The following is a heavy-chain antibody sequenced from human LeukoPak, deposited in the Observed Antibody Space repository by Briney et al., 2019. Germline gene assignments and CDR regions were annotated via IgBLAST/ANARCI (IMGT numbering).Heavy chain of an antibody. V-gene: IGHV3-48*04. Sequence: GGSLRLSCAASGFTFSDYSKNWVRQAPGKGLEWISYVGISSGNTKYADSVKGRFTISGDSAKNSVFLQMNSLRVEDTAVYYCARDHRYAFDNWGQGTLVTVSS. CDR3: ARDHRYAFDN. D-gene: IGHD5-12*01. J-gene: IGHJ4*02. CDR1: GFTFSDYS. CDR2: VGISSGNT.